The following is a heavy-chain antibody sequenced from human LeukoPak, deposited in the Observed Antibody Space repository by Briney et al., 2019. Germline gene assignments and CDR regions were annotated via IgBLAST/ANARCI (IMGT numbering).Heavy chain of an antibody. D-gene: IGHD3-10*01. J-gene: IGHJ4*02. Sequence: GASVKVSCKASGYTFTGYYMHWVRQAPGQGLEWMGWINPNSGGTNYAQKFQSRVTMIRHTSISTAYMELSRLRSDDTAVYYCARDPFGRRTDYWGQGTLVTVSS. CDR2: INPNSGGT. V-gene: IGHV1-2*02. CDR3: ARDPFGRRTDY. CDR1: GYTFTGYY.